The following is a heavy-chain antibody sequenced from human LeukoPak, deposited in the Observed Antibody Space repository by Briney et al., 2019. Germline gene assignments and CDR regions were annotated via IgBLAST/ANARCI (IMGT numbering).Heavy chain of an antibody. D-gene: IGHD1-20*01. Sequence: ASVKVSCKASGYTFTSYDINWVRQATGQGLEWMGWMNPNSGNTGYAQKFQGRVTMTRNTSINTAYMELSSLRSEDTAVYYCARDDWGITRVRFYYYYGMDVWGQGTTVTVSS. CDR1: GYTFTSYD. V-gene: IGHV1-8*01. J-gene: IGHJ6*02. CDR2: MNPNSGNT. CDR3: ARDDWGITRVRFYYYYGMDV.